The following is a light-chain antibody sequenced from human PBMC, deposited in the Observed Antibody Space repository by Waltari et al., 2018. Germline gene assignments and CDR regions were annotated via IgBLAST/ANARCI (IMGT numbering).Light chain of an antibody. CDR2: DVT. CDR3: CSYAGTYTPL. Sequence: QSALTQPRSVSGSPGQSVAISCTGTSNDVGGYNYVSWYQQYPGTAPKLIIYDVTKRPSGVPDRFSGSKSGNTASLTISGLQAEDEADYYCCSYAGTYTPLFGGGTKLTVL. V-gene: IGLV2-11*01. J-gene: IGLJ2*01. CDR1: SNDVGGYNY.